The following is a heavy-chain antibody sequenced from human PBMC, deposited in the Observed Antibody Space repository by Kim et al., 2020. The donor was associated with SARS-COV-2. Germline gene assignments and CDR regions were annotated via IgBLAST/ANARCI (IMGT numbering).Heavy chain of an antibody. D-gene: IGHD6-13*01. J-gene: IGHJ5*02. Sequence: GGSLRLSCSASGFTFSSYAMHWVRQAPGKGLEYVSAISSNGGSTYYADSVKGRFTISRDNSKNTLYLQMSSLRAEDTAVYYCVKDRKVYSSSWYAPWFDPWGQGTLVTVSS. CDR2: ISSNGGST. V-gene: IGHV3-64D*06. CDR3: VKDRKVYSSSWYAPWFDP. CDR1: GFTFSSYA.